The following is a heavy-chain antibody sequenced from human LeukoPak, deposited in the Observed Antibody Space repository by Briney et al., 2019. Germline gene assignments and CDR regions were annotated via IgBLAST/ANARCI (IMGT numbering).Heavy chain of an antibody. J-gene: IGHJ4*02. Sequence: GGTLRLSCAASGFTFSSYSMNWVRQAPGKGLEWVSSISSSSSYIYYADSVKGRFTTSRDNAKNSLYLQMNSLRAEDTAVYYCARDVSSSWSPFFDYWGQGTLVTVSS. CDR2: ISSSSSYI. CDR1: GFTFSSYS. V-gene: IGHV3-21*01. D-gene: IGHD6-13*01. CDR3: ARDVSSSWSPFFDY.